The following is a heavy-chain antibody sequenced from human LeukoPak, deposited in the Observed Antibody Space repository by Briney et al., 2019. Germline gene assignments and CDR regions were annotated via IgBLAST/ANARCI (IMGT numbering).Heavy chain of an antibody. D-gene: IGHD3-3*01. CDR3: AREPLRFLEWLSDAFDI. Sequence: GGSLRLSCAASGFTFSSYWMHWVRQAPGKGLEWVSSISSSSSYIYYADSVKGRFTISRDNAKNSLYLQMNSLRAEDTAVYYCAREPLRFLEWLSDAFDIWGQGTMVTVSS. CDR2: ISSSSSYI. J-gene: IGHJ3*02. CDR1: GFTFSSYW. V-gene: IGHV3-21*01.